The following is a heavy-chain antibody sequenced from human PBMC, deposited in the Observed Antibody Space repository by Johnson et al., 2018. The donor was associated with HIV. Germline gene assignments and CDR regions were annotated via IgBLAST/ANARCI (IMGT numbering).Heavy chain of an antibody. CDR2: IRYDGSNK. J-gene: IGHJ3*02. D-gene: IGHD3-22*01. CDR3: AKPPLITMIVVVADGANAFDI. CDR1: GFTFSSYG. V-gene: IGHV3-30*02. Sequence: QVQLVESGGGVVQPGGSLRLSCAASGFTFSSYGMHWVRQAPGKGLEWVTVIRYDGSNKYYADSVKGRFTISRDNSKNTLYLQMNSLRAEDTAVYYCAKPPLITMIVVVADGANAFDIWGQGTMVTVSS.